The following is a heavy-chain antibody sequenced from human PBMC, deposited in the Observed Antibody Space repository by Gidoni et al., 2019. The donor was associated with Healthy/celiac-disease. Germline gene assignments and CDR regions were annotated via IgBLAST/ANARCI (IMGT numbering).Heavy chain of an antibody. Sequence: QVQLQQWGAGLLKPSETLSLTCAVYGGSFSGYYWSWIRQPPGKGLEWIGEINHSGSTNYNPSLKSRVTISVDTSKNQFSLKLSSVTAADTAVYYCARGKRAQRYFDLWGRGTLVTVSS. CDR1: GGSFSGYY. V-gene: IGHV4-34*01. J-gene: IGHJ2*01. CDR2: INHSGST. CDR3: ARGKRAQRYFDL.